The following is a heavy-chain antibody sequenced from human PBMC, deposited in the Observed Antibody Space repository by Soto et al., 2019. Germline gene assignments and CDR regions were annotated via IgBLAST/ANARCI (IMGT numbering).Heavy chain of an antibody. CDR2: IWSDGSKT. Sequence: QVQLVESGGGVVQRGRSLRLSCVASGFTLSSVGMHWVRQAPGKGLEWVAMIWSDGSKTYYGHSVNGRFTISRDTSRNTVYLQMDSLTSEDSSVYYCARHYAVHGYDHWGQGTLVTVSS. V-gene: IGHV3-33*01. D-gene: IGHD4-17*01. CDR3: ARHYAVHGYDH. J-gene: IGHJ5*02. CDR1: GFTLSSVG.